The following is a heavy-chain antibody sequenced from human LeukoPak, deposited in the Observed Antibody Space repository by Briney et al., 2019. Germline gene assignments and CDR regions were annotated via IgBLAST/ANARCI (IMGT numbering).Heavy chain of an antibody. Sequence: GGSLRLSCAASGFTFSSYAMNWVRQAPGKGLEWVSTISGGGGSTYYADSVKGRFTISRDNSKNTLYLQMNSLRAEDTAVYYCAKGRRDGYNFDFDYWGQGTLVTVSP. CDR3: AKGRRDGYNFDFDY. V-gene: IGHV3-23*01. CDR1: GFTFSSYA. D-gene: IGHD5-24*01. CDR2: ISGGGGST. J-gene: IGHJ4*02.